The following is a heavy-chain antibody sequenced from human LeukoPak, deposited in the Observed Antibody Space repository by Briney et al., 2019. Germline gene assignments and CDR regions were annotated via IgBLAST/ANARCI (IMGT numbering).Heavy chain of an antibody. CDR3: GRHLAYYGLDV. CDR2: IYPGDSDT. J-gene: IGHJ6*02. V-gene: IGHV5-51*01. CDR1: EYKFTSYW. Sequence: GESLKISCKGSEYKFTSYWIGWVRQMPGKGLEWMGIIYPGDSDTRYSPSFQGQVTISADKSISTAYLQWRSLRASDTATYYCGRHLAYYGLDVWGQGTTVTVSS.